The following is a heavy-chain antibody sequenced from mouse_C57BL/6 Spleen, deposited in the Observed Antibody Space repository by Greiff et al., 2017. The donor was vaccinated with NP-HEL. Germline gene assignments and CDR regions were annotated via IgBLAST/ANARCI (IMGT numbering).Heavy chain of an antibody. CDR1: GYTFTSYW. D-gene: IGHD1-1*01. CDR3: ARQADYGSSSWFAY. CDR2: IAPSDSET. V-gene: IGHV1-52*01. J-gene: IGHJ3*01. Sequence: VQLQQPGAELVRPGSSVTLSCTASGYTFTSYWMHWVQQMPIQGLEWIGNIAPSDSETHYPQKFKDKAPLTVDNSSRAASMQCSSLTSEDSAVYYCARQADYGSSSWFAYWGQGTLVTVSA.